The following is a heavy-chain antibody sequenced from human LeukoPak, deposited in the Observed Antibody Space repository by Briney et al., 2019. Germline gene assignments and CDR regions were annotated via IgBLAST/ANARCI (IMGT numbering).Heavy chain of an antibody. J-gene: IGHJ4*02. CDR3: ARDIVVVNY. D-gene: IGHD2-2*01. Sequence: GASLRLSCAASGLTFSSYAMSWVRQAPGKGLEWVSAISGSGGSTYYADSVKGRFTISRDNSKNTLYLQMNSLRAEDTAVYDCARDIVVVNYWGQGTLVTVSS. CDR2: ISGSGGST. CDR1: GLTFSSYA. V-gene: IGHV3-23*01.